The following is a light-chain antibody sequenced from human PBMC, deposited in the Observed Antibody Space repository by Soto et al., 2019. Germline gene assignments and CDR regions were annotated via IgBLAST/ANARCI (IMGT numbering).Light chain of an antibody. Sequence: QSALTQPASVSGSPGQSITISCTGTSGDVGVYKFVSWYQQHPGKAPKLIIYEVSNRPSGVSSRFSGSMSGNTASLTISGLQAEDEADYYCGSYTGTIYVFGTGTKLTVL. J-gene: IGLJ1*01. CDR2: EVS. V-gene: IGLV2-14*01. CDR1: SGDVGVYKF. CDR3: GSYTGTIYV.